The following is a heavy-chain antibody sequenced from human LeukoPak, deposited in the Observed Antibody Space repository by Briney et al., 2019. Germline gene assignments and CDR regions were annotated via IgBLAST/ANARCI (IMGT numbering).Heavy chain of an antibody. CDR3: PSLIAVAGQVDY. J-gene: IGHJ4*02. V-gene: IGHV4-59*01. D-gene: IGHD6-19*01. CDR1: GGSISSYY. Sequence: SEXXSLTCTVSGGSISSYYWSWIRQPPGKGLEWIGYIYYSGSTNYNPSLKSRVTISVDTSKNQFSLKLSSVSAADTAVYYCPSLIAVAGQVDYWGQGTLVTVSS. CDR2: IYYSGST.